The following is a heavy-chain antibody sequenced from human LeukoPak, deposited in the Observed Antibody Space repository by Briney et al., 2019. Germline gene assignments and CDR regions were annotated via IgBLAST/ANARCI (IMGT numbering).Heavy chain of an antibody. CDR3: ASGSYSSGWYPYFEF. D-gene: IGHD6-19*01. Sequence: SETLSLTCTVSGGSISINHYYWGWIRQPPGKGLEWIGSIYHSGTTSYTPSLKSRVTISVDTSKNQFSLTLSSVTAADTAVYYCASGSYSSGWYPYFEFWGQGTPVTVSS. V-gene: IGHV4-39*01. CDR2: IYHSGTT. J-gene: IGHJ4*02. CDR1: GGSISINHYY.